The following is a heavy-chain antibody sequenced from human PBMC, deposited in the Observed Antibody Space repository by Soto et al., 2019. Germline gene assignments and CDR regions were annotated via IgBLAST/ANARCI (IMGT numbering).Heavy chain of an antibody. CDR2: VNPNTGGT. CDR1: GYTFTGSY. J-gene: IGHJ4*02. V-gene: IGHV1-2*02. CDR3: AKGGYSSSSPSDY. D-gene: IGHD6-6*01. Sequence: ASVKVSCKASGYTFTGSYMHWVRQAPGQGLEWMGWVNPNTGGTNYAQKFQGRVTMTRDTSIGTAYMELSRLSSDDTAVFYCAKGGYSSSSPSDYWGQGTLVTVSS.